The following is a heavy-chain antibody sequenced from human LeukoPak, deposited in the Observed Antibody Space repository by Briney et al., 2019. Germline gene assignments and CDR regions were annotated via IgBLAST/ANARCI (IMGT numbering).Heavy chain of an antibody. CDR1: GFSFSTYS. J-gene: IGHJ4*02. CDR3: AKYFETGYDSSGYYFDY. D-gene: IGHD3-22*01. Sequence: GGSLRLSCAASGFSFSTYSMIWVRQAPGKGLEWVSAISGSGGSTYYADSVKGRFTISRDNSKNTLYLQMNSLRAEDTAVYYCAKYFETGYDSSGYYFDYWGQGTLVTVSS. CDR2: ISGSGGST. V-gene: IGHV3-23*01.